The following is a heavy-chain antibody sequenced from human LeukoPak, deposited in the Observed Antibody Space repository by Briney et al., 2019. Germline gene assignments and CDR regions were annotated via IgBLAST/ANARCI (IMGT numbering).Heavy chain of an antibody. D-gene: IGHD3-10*01. Sequence: GGSLRLSCVASGFTFGNYAMSWDRQAPGKGLEWVSAISGSGASTDYADSVNGRFTISRDNSKNTLYLQMNSLRAEDTAVYYCAKDPIGENYFDYWGQGTLVTVSS. V-gene: IGHV3-23*01. J-gene: IGHJ4*02. CDR1: GFTFGNYA. CDR2: ISGSGAST. CDR3: AKDPIGENYFDY.